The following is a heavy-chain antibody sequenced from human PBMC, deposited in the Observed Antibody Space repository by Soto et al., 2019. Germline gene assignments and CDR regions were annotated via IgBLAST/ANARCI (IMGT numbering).Heavy chain of an antibody. V-gene: IGHV3-23*01. CDR1: GFTFSSYA. CDR3: AKDLSSLGWLALGAPFDS. D-gene: IGHD3-22*01. Sequence: PGESLRLSYAASGFTFSSYAINWVRQAPGKGLEWVSSVSANGRNTYYADSVKGRFTVSRDKSKNALFLQLDSLRVEDTAIYYCAKDLSSLGWLALGAPFDSWGPGTLVTVSS. CDR2: VSANGRNT. J-gene: IGHJ4*02.